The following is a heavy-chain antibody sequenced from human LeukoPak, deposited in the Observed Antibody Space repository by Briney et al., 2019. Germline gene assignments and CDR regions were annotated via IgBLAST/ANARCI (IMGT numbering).Heavy chain of an antibody. V-gene: IGHV3-21*01. CDR3: ARYCSSSSCPYYYHMDV. Sequence: GGSLRLSCTASGFTFSTYGMLWVRQAPGKGLEWVSSISSPHNYIYYADSLKGRFTISRDNAKNSLYLQMNSLRAEDTAVYHCARYCSSSSCPYYYHMDVWGKGTPVTVSS. J-gene: IGHJ6*03. CDR1: GFTFSTYG. D-gene: IGHD2-2*01. CDR2: ISSPHNYI.